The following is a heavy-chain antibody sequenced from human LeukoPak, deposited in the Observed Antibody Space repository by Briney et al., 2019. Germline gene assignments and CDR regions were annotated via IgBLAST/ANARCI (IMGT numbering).Heavy chain of an antibody. Sequence: PGGSLRLSCAASGFTFSSYSMNGVRQAPGKGLEGGSYISSSSSTIYYADSVKGRFTISRDNAKNSLYLQMNSLRAEDTAVYYCARDYTLDPYYFDYWGQGTLVTVSS. J-gene: IGHJ4*02. CDR2: ISSSSSTI. D-gene: IGHD1-1*01. CDR1: GFTFSSYS. CDR3: ARDYTLDPYYFDY. V-gene: IGHV3-48*01.